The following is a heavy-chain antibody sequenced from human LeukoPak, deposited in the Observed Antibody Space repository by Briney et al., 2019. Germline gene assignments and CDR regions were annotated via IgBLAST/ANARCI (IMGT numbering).Heavy chain of an antibody. D-gene: IGHD2-15*01. CDR2: ISGSGGST. Sequence: GGSLRLFCAASGFTFSSYAMSWVRQAPGKGLEWVSAISGSGGSTYYADSVKGRFTISRDNSKNTLYLQMNSLRAEDTAVYYCAKVASGVVVAAAGYPWSGAFDIWGQGTMVTVSS. J-gene: IGHJ3*02. V-gene: IGHV3-23*01. CDR1: GFTFSSYA. CDR3: AKVASGVVVAAAGYPWSGAFDI.